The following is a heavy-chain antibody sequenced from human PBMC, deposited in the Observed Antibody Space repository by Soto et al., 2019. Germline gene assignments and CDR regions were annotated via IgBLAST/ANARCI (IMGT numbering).Heavy chain of an antibody. CDR2: INHSGSS. CDR1: GWSFSGFY. CDR3: ARMAGPWYFDL. J-gene: IGHJ2*01. Sequence: XETLSLTCAVHGWSFSGFYWTWIRQPPGKGLEWIGEINHSGSSNYNPPLKSRVTMSLDTSRNQFSLSLNSVTAADTAVYYCARMAGPWYFDLWGRGNLVTVSS. V-gene: IGHV4-34*01.